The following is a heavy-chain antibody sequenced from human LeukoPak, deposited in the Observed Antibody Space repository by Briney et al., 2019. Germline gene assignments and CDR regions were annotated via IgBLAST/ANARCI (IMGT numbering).Heavy chain of an antibody. CDR2: IYYTGTT. CDR3: ARGYDIDV. CDR1: GGSISSGDYY. J-gene: IGHJ6*02. Sequence: SQTLSLTCTVSGGSISSGDYYWSWIRQPPGKALEWIGYIYYTGTTKYNPSLKSRATISLDTSKNQFSLKLTSVTAADTALFFCARGYDIDVWGQGTTVTVSS. V-gene: IGHV4-61*08.